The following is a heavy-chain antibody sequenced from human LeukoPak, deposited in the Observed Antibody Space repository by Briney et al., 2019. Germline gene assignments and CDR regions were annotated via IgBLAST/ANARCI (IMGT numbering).Heavy chain of an antibody. CDR2: ISSNGGST. J-gene: IGHJ4*02. D-gene: IGHD1-26*01. V-gene: IGHV3-64*01. CDR1: GFTFSSYA. Sequence: GGSLRLSCAASGFTFSSYAMHWVRQAPGKGLEYVSAISSNGGSTYYANSVKGRFTISRDNSKNTLYLQMGSLRAEDMAVYYCARASVGWGADDYWGQGTLVTVSS. CDR3: ARASVGWGADDY.